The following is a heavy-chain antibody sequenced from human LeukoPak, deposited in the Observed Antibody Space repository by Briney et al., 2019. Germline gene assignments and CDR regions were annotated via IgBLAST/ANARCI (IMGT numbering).Heavy chain of an antibody. CDR1: GFTFSNYW. J-gene: IGHJ5*02. V-gene: IGHV3-7*05. Sequence: GGSLRLSCAASGFTFSNYWMIWVRQAPGKGLEWVGNIKQDGSVNRYADSVRGRFTISRDNAQTSLYLQMNSLRAEATAVYYCARASNPWLQLTWGQGTLVTVSS. CDR3: ARASNPWLQLT. D-gene: IGHD5-24*01. CDR2: IKQDGSVN.